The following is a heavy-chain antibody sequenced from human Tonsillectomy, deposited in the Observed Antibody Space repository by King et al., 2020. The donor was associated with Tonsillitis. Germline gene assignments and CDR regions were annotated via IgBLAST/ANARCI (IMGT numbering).Heavy chain of an antibody. D-gene: IGHD4-17*01. CDR3: CRGIKPDDYGLYLDL. J-gene: IGHJ2*01. CDR2: IRSKAYGGTT. CDR1: GFTFRDYT. Sequence: VQLVESGGGLVQPGRSLRLSCTVSGFTFRDYTMSWFRQAPGKGLEWVGFIRSKAYGGTTEYAASVKGRFTISRDDSKSIANLQMNSLKTEETAVYYCCRGIKPDDYGLYLDLWGRGTLVTVSS. V-gene: IGHV3-49*03.